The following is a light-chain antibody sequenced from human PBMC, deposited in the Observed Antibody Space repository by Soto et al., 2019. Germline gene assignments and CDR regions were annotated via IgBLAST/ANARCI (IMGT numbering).Light chain of an antibody. Sequence: QSALTQPRSVSGSPGQSVTISCTGTSSDVGGYIYVSWYQQYPAKAPKVMIYDVSRRPSGVPDRFSGSKSGNTASLTISGLQAEDEADYYCCSYAGSTTYVFGAGTKVTVL. CDR3: CSYAGSTTYV. CDR1: SSDVGGYIY. CDR2: DVS. V-gene: IGLV2-11*01. J-gene: IGLJ1*01.